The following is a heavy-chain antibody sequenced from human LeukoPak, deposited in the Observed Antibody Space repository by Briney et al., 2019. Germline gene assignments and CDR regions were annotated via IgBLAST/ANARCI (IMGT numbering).Heavy chain of an antibody. CDR3: AKTWDYYGSGSPRGYFDY. Sequence: GGSLRLSCAASGFTFSSYAMSWVRQAPGKGLEWVSAISGSGGSTYYADSVKGRFTISRDNSKNTLYLQMNSLRAEDTAVYYCAKTWDYYGSGSPRGYFDYWGQGTLVTVSS. CDR2: ISGSGGST. J-gene: IGHJ4*02. V-gene: IGHV3-23*01. CDR1: GFTFSSYA. D-gene: IGHD3-10*01.